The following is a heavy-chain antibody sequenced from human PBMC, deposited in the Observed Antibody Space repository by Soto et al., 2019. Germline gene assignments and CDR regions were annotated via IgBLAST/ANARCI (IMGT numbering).Heavy chain of an antibody. CDR1: GFTFSNYA. Sequence: EVQLLESGGGLVQPGGSLRLSCAASGFTFSNYAVTWVRQAPGKGLEWVSTISGSGGSTYYADSVKGRFTISRDNPKHTLYLQMNSLRAEDTAVYYCAKDQGSSWYEIDYWGQGTLVTVSS. CDR2: ISGSGGST. V-gene: IGHV3-23*01. D-gene: IGHD6-13*01. CDR3: AKDQGSSWYEIDY. J-gene: IGHJ4*02.